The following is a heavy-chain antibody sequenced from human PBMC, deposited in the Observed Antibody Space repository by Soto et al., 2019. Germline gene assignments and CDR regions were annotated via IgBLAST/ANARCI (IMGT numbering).Heavy chain of an antibody. CDR1: GFTFSGYA. V-gene: IGHV3-23*01. J-gene: IGHJ4*02. Sequence: EVQLLESGGGLVQPGGSLSLSCVASGFTFSGYAMSWVRQAPGKGLEWVSTVSGSGSGDNTDYADSVKGRFTISRDNSKNTLNLQMNSLRAEDTAVYYGAKDLLYSYGPFDFWGQGTLVTVSS. D-gene: IGHD5-18*01. CDR2: VSGSGSGDNT. CDR3: AKDLLYSYGPFDF.